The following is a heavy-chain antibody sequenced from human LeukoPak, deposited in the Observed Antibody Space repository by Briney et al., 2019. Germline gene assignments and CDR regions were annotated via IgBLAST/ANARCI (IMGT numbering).Heavy chain of an antibody. J-gene: IGHJ5*02. CDR2: INPIFGTA. V-gene: IGHV1-69*13. CDR3: ATEYSSSSVWFDP. Sequence: GASVKVSFKASGGTFSSYAISWVRQAPGQGLEWMGGINPIFGTANYAQKFQGRVTITADESTSTAYMELSSLRSEDTAVYYCATEYSSSSVWFDPWGQGTLVTVSS. D-gene: IGHD6-6*01. CDR1: GGTFSSYA.